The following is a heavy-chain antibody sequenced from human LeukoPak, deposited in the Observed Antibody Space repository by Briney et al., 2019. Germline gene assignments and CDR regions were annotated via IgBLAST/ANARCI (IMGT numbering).Heavy chain of an antibody. CDR3: ARERSSGWSDY. J-gene: IGHJ4*02. CDR1: VFTFSSYW. D-gene: IGHD6-19*01. CDR2: IKNDGSNT. Sequence: ASLRLSCAASVFTFSSYWMHWVRQGPGKGLVLVSRIKNDGSNTYYADSVKGRFTVSRDNAKNTLYLQMNSLRAEDTAVYYCARERSSGWSDYWGQGTLVTVSS. V-gene: IGHV3-74*01.